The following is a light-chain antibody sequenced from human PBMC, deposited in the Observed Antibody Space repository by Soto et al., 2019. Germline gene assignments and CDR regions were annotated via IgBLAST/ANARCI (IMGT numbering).Light chain of an antibody. V-gene: IGKV1-5*03. CDR3: QQYKTYSVS. J-gene: IGKJ4*01. CDR1: QTLDNW. Sequence: DIQMTQSPYTLSASVGDSVTITCRASQTLDNWLAWYQQKPGTAPKLLIYKASKLDSVVPSRFSGSGSGTQFTLTISSLLPDDFATYYCQQYKTYSVSFGGGTKVEL. CDR2: KAS.